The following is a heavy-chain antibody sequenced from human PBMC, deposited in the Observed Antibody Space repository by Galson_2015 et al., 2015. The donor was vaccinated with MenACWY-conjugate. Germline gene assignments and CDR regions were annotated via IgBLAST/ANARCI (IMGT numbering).Heavy chain of an antibody. CDR2: INNDGSDT. D-gene: IGHD4-23*01. Sequence: LRLSCAASGFPFSSYWMHWVRQAPGQGLLWVSRINNDGSDTSYADSVKGRFTISRDNAKNTLYLQMNSLRAEDTAVYYCARDNSAGPDLFDYWGQGTLVTVSS. V-gene: IGHV3-74*01. CDR3: ARDNSAGPDLFDY. CDR1: GFPFSSYW. J-gene: IGHJ4*02.